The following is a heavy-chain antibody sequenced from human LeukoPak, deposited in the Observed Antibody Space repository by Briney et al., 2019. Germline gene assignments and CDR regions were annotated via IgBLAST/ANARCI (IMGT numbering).Heavy chain of an antibody. CDR2: IYYSGRT. V-gene: IGHV4-39*07. CDR3: ARDGDYYDFLSGGNDAFDI. D-gene: IGHD3-3*01. Sequence: SETLSLTCTVSGGSISSSSYYWGWIRQPPGKGLEWIGSIYYSGRTYYNSSLKSRVTISLDTSKNQFSLKLSSVTAADTAVYYCARDGDYYDFLSGGNDAFDIWGQGTMVTVSS. CDR1: GGSISSSSYY. J-gene: IGHJ3*02.